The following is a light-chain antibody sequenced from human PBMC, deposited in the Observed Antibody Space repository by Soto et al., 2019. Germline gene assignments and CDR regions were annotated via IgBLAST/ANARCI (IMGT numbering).Light chain of an antibody. Sequence: EIVLTQSPGTPSLSPGERATLSCRASQSVSSNYLAWYQQKPGQAPRLLIYAASSRATGIPDRFSGSGSETDFTLTISRLEPEDFAVYYCQRYGTSPLTFGGGTKVEIK. CDR1: QSVSSNY. CDR2: AAS. V-gene: IGKV3-20*01. CDR3: QRYGTSPLT. J-gene: IGKJ4*01.